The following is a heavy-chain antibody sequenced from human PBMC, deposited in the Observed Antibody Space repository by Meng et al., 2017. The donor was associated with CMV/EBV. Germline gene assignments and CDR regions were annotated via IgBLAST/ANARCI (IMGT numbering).Heavy chain of an antibody. CDR1: GFPFSSYS. J-gene: IGHJ4*02. D-gene: IGHD5-24*01. CDR3: ARDRERPYAY. Sequence: LSCSASGFPFSSYSMHWLRQAPGKGLEWVSSISSSSSYIYYADSVKGRFTLSRDNAKNSLYLQMNSLRAEDTAVYYCARDRERPYAYWGQGTLVTVSS. V-gene: IGHV3-21*01. CDR2: ISSSSSYI.